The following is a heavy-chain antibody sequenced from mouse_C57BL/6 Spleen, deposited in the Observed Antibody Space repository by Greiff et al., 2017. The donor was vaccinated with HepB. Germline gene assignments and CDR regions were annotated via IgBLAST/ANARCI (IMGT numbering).Heavy chain of an antibody. CDR2: IDPEDGEN. V-gene: IGHV14-2*01. Sequence: VQLQQSGAELVKPGASVKLSCTASGFNIKDYYMHWVKQRTEQGLEWIGRIDPEDGENKYAPKFQGKATITADTSSNTAYLQLSSLTSEDTAVYYCARCGFNPYFDYWGQGTTLTVSS. CDR3: ARCGFNPYFDY. J-gene: IGHJ2*01. CDR1: GFNIKDYY.